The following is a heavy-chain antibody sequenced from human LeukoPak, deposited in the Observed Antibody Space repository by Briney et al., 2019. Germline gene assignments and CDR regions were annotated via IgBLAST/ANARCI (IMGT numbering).Heavy chain of an antibody. CDR1: WVTFRSYS. V-gene: IGHV3-48*01. CDR3: GRDPPSGGFDS. CDR2: ISTSSSTI. D-gene: IGHD3-16*01. J-gene: IGHJ4*02. Sequence: GGSLRLSCTASWVTFRSYSVKWVRQAPGQGLEWVSYISTSSSTIYNADSVKGRFTISRDDAKNSLYLQMNSLRVEDTVVYYCGRDPPSGGFDSWGQGTLVTVSS.